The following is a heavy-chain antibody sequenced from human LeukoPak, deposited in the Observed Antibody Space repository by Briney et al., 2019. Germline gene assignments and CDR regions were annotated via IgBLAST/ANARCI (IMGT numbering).Heavy chain of an antibody. D-gene: IGHD2-15*01. J-gene: IGHJ4*02. CDR2: INHSGST. V-gene: IGHV4-34*01. CDR3: ARIYSSCSGGSCFLGEVDY. CDR1: GGSFSGYY. Sequence: PSETLSLTCAVYGGSFSGYYWSWIRQPPGKGLEWIGEINHSGSTDYNPSLKSRVTISVDTSKNQFSLKLSSVTAADTAVYFCARIYSSCSGGSCFLGEVDYWGQGTLVTVSS.